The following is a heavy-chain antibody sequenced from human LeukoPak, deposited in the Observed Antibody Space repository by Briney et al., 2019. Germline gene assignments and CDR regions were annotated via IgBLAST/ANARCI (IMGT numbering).Heavy chain of an antibody. D-gene: IGHD1-20*01. CDR3: AKDVYPFLSGTYNDY. CDR1: GFMFSSYG. J-gene: IGHJ4*02. V-gene: IGHV3-30*02. Sequence: GGSLRLSCAASGFMFSSYGMHWVRQAPGKGLEWVAFIRDDGNNKYYADSVKGRFTISRDNSKNTLYLQMNSLRAEDTAVYYCAKDVYPFLSGTYNDYWGQGTLVTVSS. CDR2: IRDDGNNK.